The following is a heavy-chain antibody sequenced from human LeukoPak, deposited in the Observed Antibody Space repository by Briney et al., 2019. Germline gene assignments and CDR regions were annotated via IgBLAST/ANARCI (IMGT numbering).Heavy chain of an antibody. CDR1: GGSISSYY. V-gene: IGHV4-59*01. Sequence: SETLSLTCTVAGGSISSYYWSWIRQPPGKGLEWIGYIYYSGSTNYNPSLKSRVTISVDTSKNHFSLKLSSVTAADTAVYYCARSIPKAGSSWYYFDYWGQGTLVTVSS. CDR2: IYYSGST. CDR3: ARSIPKAGSSWYYFDY. J-gene: IGHJ4*02. D-gene: IGHD6-13*01.